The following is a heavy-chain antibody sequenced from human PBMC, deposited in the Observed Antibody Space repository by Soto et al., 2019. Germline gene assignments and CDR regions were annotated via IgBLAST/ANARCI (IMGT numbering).Heavy chain of an antibody. CDR3: ARDHVAYCGGDYYSFDP. CDR1: GYTFTSYG. V-gene: IGHV1-18*04. CDR2: ISAYNGNT. J-gene: IGHJ5*02. Sequence: ASVKVSCKASGYTFTSYGISWVRQAPGQGLEWMGWISAYNGNTNYAQKLQGRVTMTTDTSTSTAYMELRSLRSDDTAVYYCARDHVAYCGGDYYSFDPWGQGTLVTVSS. D-gene: IGHD2-21*02.